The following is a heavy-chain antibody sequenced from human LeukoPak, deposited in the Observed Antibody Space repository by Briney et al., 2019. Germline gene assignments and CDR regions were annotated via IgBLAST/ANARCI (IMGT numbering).Heavy chain of an antibody. CDR2: IYHSGST. J-gene: IGHJ6*02. D-gene: IGHD6-13*01. Sequence: PSETLSLTCAVSGGSISSGGYSWSWIRQPPGKGLEWIGYIYHSGSTYYNPSLKSRVTISVDRSKNQFSLKLSSVTAADTAVYYCARAAAGTYYGMDVWGQGTTVTVSS. V-gene: IGHV4-30-2*01. CDR3: ARAAAGTYYGMDV. CDR1: GGSISSGGYS.